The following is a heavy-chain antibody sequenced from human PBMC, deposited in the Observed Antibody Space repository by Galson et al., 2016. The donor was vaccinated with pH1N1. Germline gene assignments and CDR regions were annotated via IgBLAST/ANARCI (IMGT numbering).Heavy chain of an antibody. Sequence: PALVKPTQTLTLICTFSGFSLRSNGVGVGWIRQPPGKALEWLVIYWTDDKRYSPSLKSRLTITKDTSKNQVVLTMTNMDPVDTATYYCAHSVGTRVFGVVTNFNWFDPWGQGTLVTVSS. J-gene: IGHJ5*02. V-gene: IGHV2-5*01. CDR3: AHSVGTRVFGVVTNFNWFDP. D-gene: IGHD3-3*01. CDR1: GFSLRSNGVG. CDR2: IYWTDDK.